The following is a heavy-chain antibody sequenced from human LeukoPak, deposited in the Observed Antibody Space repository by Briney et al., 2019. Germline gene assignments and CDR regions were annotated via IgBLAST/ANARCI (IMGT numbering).Heavy chain of an antibody. D-gene: IGHD7-27*01. CDR2: IYYSGST. Sequence: PSETLSLTCTVSGGSIITSSYYWGWIRQPPGKGLEWIGSIYYSGSTYYNPSLKSRVTISVDTSKNQFSLKLSSVTAADTAVYYCARPLTDLDAFDIWGQGTMVTVSS. J-gene: IGHJ3*02. V-gene: IGHV4-39*01. CDR3: ARPLTDLDAFDI. CDR1: GGSIITSSYY.